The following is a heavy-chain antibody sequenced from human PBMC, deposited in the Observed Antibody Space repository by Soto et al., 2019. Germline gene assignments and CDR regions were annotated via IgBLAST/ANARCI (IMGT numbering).Heavy chain of an antibody. J-gene: IGHJ6*03. CDR3: AKDFTDIVVVPAANADYYMDV. CDR2: ISYDGSNK. D-gene: IGHD2-2*01. V-gene: IGHV3-30*18. Sequence: QVQLVESGGGVVQPGRSLRLSCAASGFTFSSYGMHWVRQAPGKGLEWVAVISYDGSNKYYADSVKGRFTISRDNSKNTLYLQMNSLRAEDTAAYYCAKDFTDIVVVPAANADYYMDVWGKGTTVTVSS. CDR1: GFTFSSYG.